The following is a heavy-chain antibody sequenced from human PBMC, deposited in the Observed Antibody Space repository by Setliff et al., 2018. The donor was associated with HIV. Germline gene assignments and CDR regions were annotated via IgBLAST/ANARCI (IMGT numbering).Heavy chain of an antibody. CDR2: FDPQDGKT. Sequence: WASVKVSCKISGYTLTEVSMHWVRQAPGKGLEWMGYFDPQDGKTIYAQKFQGRVTMTEDTSTYTAYMELTRLRSDDTAVYSCARGGDDYGPGTWTFDSWGQGTLVTVSS. J-gene: IGHJ4*02. CDR1: GYTLTEVS. D-gene: IGHD3-10*01. V-gene: IGHV1-24*01. CDR3: ARGGDDYGPGTWTFDS.